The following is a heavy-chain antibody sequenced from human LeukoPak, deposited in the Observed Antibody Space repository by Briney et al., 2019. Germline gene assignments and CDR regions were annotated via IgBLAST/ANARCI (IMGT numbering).Heavy chain of an antibody. D-gene: IGHD6-19*01. CDR3: ARDREGRGSGWLFDY. V-gene: IGHV4-59*01. CDR1: GGSLSSYY. J-gene: IGHJ4*02. Sequence: SETLSLTCTVSGGSLSSYYWSWIRQPPGKGVEWVGYIYYSGSTNYNPSLKSRVTISVDTSKNQFSLKLSSVTAADTAVYYCARDREGRGSGWLFDYWGQGTLVTVSS. CDR2: IYYSGST.